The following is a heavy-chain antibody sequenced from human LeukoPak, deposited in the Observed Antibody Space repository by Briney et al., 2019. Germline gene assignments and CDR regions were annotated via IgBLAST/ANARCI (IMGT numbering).Heavy chain of an antibody. D-gene: IGHD6-13*01. CDR2: ISYDGSNK. CDR3: AKDLSSSWTPDWDY. J-gene: IGHJ4*02. V-gene: IGHV3-30*18. CDR1: GFTFSSYG. Sequence: GGSLRLSCAASGFTFSSYGMHWVRQAPGKGLEWVAVISYDGSNKYYADSVKGRFTISRDNSKNTLYLQMNSLRAEDTAVYYCAKDLSSSWTPDWDYWGQGTLVTVSS.